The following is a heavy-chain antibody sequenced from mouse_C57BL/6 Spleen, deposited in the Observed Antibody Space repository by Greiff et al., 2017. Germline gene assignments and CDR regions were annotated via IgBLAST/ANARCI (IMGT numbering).Heavy chain of an antibody. CDR2: IDPEDGET. D-gene: IGHD3-2*02. J-gene: IGHJ2*01. CDR1: GFNIKDYY. Sequence: EVQLVESGAELVKPGASVKLSCTASGFNIKDYYMHWVKQRTEQGLEWIGRIDPEDGETKYAPKFQGKATITADTSSNTAYLQLSSLTSEDTAVYYCASSSSGFSHFDYWGQGTTLTVSA. CDR3: ASSSSGFSHFDY. V-gene: IGHV14-2*01.